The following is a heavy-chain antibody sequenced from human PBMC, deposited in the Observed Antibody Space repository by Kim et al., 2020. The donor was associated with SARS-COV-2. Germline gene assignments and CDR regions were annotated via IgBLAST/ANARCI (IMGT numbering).Heavy chain of an antibody. Sequence: GESLKISCKASGYNFNNYWIGWVRQLPGKGLEWMGIFYPCDSNTRYSPSFEGQVTMSADKSITTAYLQWTHLKASDSAMYYCARSFDSNWLDFFGVWGQGTLVTVSS. D-gene: IGHD6-13*01. CDR1: GYNFNNYW. V-gene: IGHV5-51*01. CDR2: FYPCDSNT. J-gene: IGHJ3*01. CDR3: ARSFDSNWLDFFGV.